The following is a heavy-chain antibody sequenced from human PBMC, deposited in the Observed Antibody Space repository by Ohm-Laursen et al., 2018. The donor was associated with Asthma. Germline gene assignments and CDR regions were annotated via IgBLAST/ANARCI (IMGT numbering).Heavy chain of an antibody. CDR3: ARGRSGGCYWGPCDFNSPLDV. CDR2: ISASAGTM. CDR1: EFTFSLYS. V-gene: IGHV3-11*01. D-gene: IGHD2-15*01. J-gene: IGHJ6*02. Sequence: SLRLSCAASEFTFSLYSMNWVRQAPGKGLEWVSYISASAGTMYYADSVKGRFTISRDNAKKSLFLHMSSLRAEDTAVYYCARGRSGGCYWGPCDFNSPLDVWGQGTTVIVSS.